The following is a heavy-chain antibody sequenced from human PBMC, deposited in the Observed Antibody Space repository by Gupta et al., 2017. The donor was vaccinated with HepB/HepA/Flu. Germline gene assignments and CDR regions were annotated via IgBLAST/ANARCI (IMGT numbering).Heavy chain of an antibody. CDR2: IWYDGSKE. J-gene: IGHJ4*02. V-gene: IGHV3-33*01. Sequence: QVQLVESGGGVVQSGRSLRLSCAASGSIFSGYGMHWVRQAPGKRLEWVAVIWYDGSKEYYTDSVKGRFTISRDNSKNTLFLQMNSLRAEDTAVYYCARGRGSLTYYFDYWGQGTLVTVSS. CDR1: GSIFSGYG. CDR3: ARGRGSLTYYFDY. D-gene: IGHD2/OR15-2a*01.